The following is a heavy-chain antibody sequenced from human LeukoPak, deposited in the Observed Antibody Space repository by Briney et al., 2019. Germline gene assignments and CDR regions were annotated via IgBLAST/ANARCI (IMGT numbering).Heavy chain of an antibody. CDR2: ISSSGSTI. J-gene: IGHJ4*02. D-gene: IGHD2-2*01. CDR3: AKVSRFAVVPAAMLDY. CDR1: GFAFSSYE. Sequence: GGSLRLSCAASGFAFSSYEVNWVRQAPGKGLEWVSYISSSGSTIYHADSVKGRFTISRDNAKSSLYLQMNSLRAEDTAVYYCAKVSRFAVVPAAMLDYWGQGIQVTVSS. V-gene: IGHV3-48*03.